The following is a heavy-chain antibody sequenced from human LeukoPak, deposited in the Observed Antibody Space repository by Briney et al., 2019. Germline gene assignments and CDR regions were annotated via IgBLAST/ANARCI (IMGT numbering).Heavy chain of an antibody. D-gene: IGHD2-2*03. CDR3: ARDGYCSSTSCTINWFDP. CDR1: GFTFSTYA. V-gene: IGHV3-23*01. CDR2: ISGTGGDP. Sequence: GGSLRLSCAASGFTFSTYAMSWVRQAPGRGLEWVSTISGTGGDPYYADSVKGRFTISRDNSRNTLYLQMNSLRAEDAAVYYCARDGYCSSTSCTINWFDPWGQGTLVTVSS. J-gene: IGHJ5*02.